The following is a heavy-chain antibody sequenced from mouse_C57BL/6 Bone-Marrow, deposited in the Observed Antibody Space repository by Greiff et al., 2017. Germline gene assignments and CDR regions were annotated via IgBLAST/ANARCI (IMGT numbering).Heavy chain of an antibody. J-gene: IGHJ2*01. D-gene: IGHD2-4*01. V-gene: IGHV5-4*01. CDR2: ISDGGSYT. CDR3: ARDRSNDYSSDFDY. Sequence: QPKESGGGLVKPGGSLKLSCAASGFTFSSYAMSWVRQTPEKRLEWVATISDGGSYTYYPDNVKGRFTISRDNAKNNLYLQMSHLKSEDTAMYYCARDRSNDYSSDFDYWGQGTTLTVSS. CDR1: GFTFSSYA.